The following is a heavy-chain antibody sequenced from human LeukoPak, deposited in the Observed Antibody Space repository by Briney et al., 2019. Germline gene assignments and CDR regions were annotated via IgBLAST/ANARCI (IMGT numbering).Heavy chain of an antibody. V-gene: IGHV3-7*01. D-gene: IGHD6-13*01. CDR1: GFSFSSYW. CDR3: ARAHSSSWSEYYFDY. J-gene: IGHJ4*02. Sequence: GDSLRLSCAASGFSFSSYWMTWVRQAPGKGLEWVANIKQDGSEKHYVDSVKGRFTISRDNAKNSLYLQMNSLRAEDTAVYYCARAHSSSWSEYYFDYWGQGTLVTVSS. CDR2: IKQDGSEK.